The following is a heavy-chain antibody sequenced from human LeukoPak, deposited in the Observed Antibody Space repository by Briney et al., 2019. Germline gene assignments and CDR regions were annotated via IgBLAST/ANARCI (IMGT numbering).Heavy chain of an antibody. CDR2: INPNSGGT. V-gene: IGHV1-2*02. D-gene: IGHD3-9*01. CDR1: GYTFTGYY. Sequence: ASVKVSCKASGYTFTGYYMHWVRQAPGQGLEWMGWINPNSGGTNYAQKFQGRVTMTRDTSISTAYMELSRLRSDDTAVYYCARVNILTARDDDAFDIWGQGTMVTVSS. J-gene: IGHJ3*02. CDR3: ARVNILTARDDDAFDI.